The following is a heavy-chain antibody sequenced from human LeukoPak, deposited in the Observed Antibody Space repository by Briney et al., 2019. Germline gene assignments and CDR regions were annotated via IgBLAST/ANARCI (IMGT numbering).Heavy chain of an antibody. D-gene: IGHD6-19*01. Sequence: GRSLRLSCAASGITFSSYGMHWVRQAPGKGLEWAAVISYDGSNKYYADSVKGRFTISRDNSKNTLYLQMNSLRAEDTAVYYCAKDSRLKRSYSSGWNLFDYWGQGTLVTVSS. CDR2: ISYDGSNK. V-gene: IGHV3-30*18. CDR1: GITFSSYG. J-gene: IGHJ4*02. CDR3: AKDSRLKRSYSSGWNLFDY.